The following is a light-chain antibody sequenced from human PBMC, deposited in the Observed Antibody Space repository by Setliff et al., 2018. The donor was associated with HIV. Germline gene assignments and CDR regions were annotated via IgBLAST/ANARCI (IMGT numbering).Light chain of an antibody. Sequence: QSALTQPRSVSGSPGQSVTISCTGTSSDVGGYNYVSWHQQHPGKAPKLMIYDVTKRPSWVPDRFSGSKSGNTASLTISGLQAEDEADYYCCSYAVTYTLIFGGGTKVTVL. V-gene: IGLV2-11*01. CDR2: DVT. CDR3: CSYAVTYTLI. CDR1: SSDVGGYNY. J-gene: IGLJ2*01.